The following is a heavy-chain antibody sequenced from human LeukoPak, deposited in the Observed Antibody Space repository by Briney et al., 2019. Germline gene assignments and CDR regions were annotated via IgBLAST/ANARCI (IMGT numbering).Heavy chain of an antibody. J-gene: IGHJ3*02. CDR3: ARENYDSSGYYLDDAFDI. D-gene: IGHD3-22*01. Sequence: SETLSLTCAVYGGSFSGYYWGWIRQPPGKGLEWIGEINHSGSTNYNPSLKSRVTISVDTSKNQFSLKLSSVTAADTAVYYCARENYDSSGYYLDDAFDIWGQGTMVTVSS. V-gene: IGHV4-34*01. CDR1: GGSFSGYY. CDR2: INHSGST.